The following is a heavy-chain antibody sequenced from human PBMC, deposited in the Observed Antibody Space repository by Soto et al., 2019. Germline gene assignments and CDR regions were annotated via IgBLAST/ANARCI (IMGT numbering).Heavy chain of an antibody. D-gene: IGHD6-13*01. Sequence: GDSVKVSCKASGYTFTSYDINWVRQATGQGLEWMGWMNPNSGNTGYAQKFQGRVTMTRNTSISTAYMELSSLRSEDTAVYYCARMYSSIWYVNYYYYYMDVCGKVSTVTVSS. V-gene: IGHV1-8*01. CDR3: ARMYSSIWYVNYYYYYMDV. CDR2: MNPNSGNT. J-gene: IGHJ6*03. CDR1: GYTFTSYD.